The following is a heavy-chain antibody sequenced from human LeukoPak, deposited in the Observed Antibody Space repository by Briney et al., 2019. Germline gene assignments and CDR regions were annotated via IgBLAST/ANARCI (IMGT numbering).Heavy chain of an antibody. CDR1: GFTFSSYG. Sequence: GGSLRLSCAGSGFTFSSYGMSWVRQAPGKGLEWVSAISGSGGSTYYADSVKGRFIISRDNAKDSLYLQMNSLRVEDTAVYYCLRGDRRDYWGQGTLVTVSS. CDR2: ISGSGGST. CDR3: LRGDRRDY. V-gene: IGHV3-23*01. J-gene: IGHJ4*02.